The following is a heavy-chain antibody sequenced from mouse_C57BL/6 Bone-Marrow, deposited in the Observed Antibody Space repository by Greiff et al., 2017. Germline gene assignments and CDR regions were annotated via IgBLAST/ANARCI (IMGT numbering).Heavy chain of an antibody. CDR1: GFNIKDDY. Sequence: VQLQPSWAELVRPGASVKLSCTASGFNIKDDYMHWVKHRTEQGLEWIGWIDPETGDTEYASKFQGKATITAATSSNTAYLQLSSLTSEDTAVYYGTMDYGSSYGYFDVGGTGTTVTVAS. D-gene: IGHD1-1*01. J-gene: IGHJ1*03. CDR3: TMDYGSSYGYFDV. CDR2: IDPETGDT. V-gene: IGHV14-4*01.